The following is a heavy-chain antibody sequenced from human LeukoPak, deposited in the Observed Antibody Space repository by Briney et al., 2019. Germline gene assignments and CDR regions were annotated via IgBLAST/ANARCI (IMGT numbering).Heavy chain of an antibody. Sequence: PSETLSLTCAVYGGSLSGYYWSWIRQPPGKGLEWIGEINHSGSTNYNPSLKSRVPISVDTSKNQFSLKLSSVTAADTAVFYCARKDTDPAMVTGAFDIWGQGTMVTVSS. V-gene: IGHV4-34*01. D-gene: IGHD5-18*01. CDR3: ARKDTDPAMVTGAFDI. CDR2: INHSGST. J-gene: IGHJ3*02. CDR1: GGSLSGYY.